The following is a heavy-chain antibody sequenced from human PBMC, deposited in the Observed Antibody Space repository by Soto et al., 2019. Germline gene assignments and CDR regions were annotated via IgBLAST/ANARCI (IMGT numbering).Heavy chain of an antibody. Sequence: GGSLRLSCAASGFTFSSYSMNWVRQAPGKGLEWVSYISSSSSTIYYADSVKGRFTISRDNAKNSLYLQMNSLRAEDTAVYYCARGGLDCSSTSCSRINWFDPWGQGTLVTVSS. J-gene: IGHJ5*02. D-gene: IGHD2-2*01. V-gene: IGHV3-48*01. CDR3: ARGGLDCSSTSCSRINWFDP. CDR1: GFTFSSYS. CDR2: ISSSSSTI.